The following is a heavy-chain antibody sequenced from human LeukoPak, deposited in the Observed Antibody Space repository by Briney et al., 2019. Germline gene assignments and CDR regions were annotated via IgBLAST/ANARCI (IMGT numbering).Heavy chain of an antibody. CDR3: ASLKSVPTPENCSRTRCRKPLFDY. D-gene: IGHD2-2*01. V-gene: IGHV4-34*01. Sequence: SETLSLTCAVYGGSFSGYYWSWIRQPPGKGLEWIGEFNHSGSTNYNPSLKSRVTISVDTSKNQFYLKLSPVTAAHTAVYYCASLKSVPTPENCSRTRCRKPLFDYWGQGTLVPVPS. CDR2: FNHSGST. J-gene: IGHJ4*02. CDR1: GGSFSGYY.